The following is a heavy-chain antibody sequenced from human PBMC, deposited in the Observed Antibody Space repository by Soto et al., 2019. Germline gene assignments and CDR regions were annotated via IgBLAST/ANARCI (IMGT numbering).Heavy chain of an antibody. Sequence: SQTVSLTCAISGDSVSSNTAAWNWIRSSPSRGLEWLGRTYYRSNWRHDYAVSVKSRITVNPDTSKNHFSLQLNSVTPDATAVHYSARSLSGNGFVLRGPGTLVNVSS. J-gene: IGHJ4*02. CDR3: ARSLSGNGFVL. CDR1: GDSVSSNTAA. CDR2: TYYRSNWRH. D-gene: IGHD2-8*01. V-gene: IGHV6-1*01.